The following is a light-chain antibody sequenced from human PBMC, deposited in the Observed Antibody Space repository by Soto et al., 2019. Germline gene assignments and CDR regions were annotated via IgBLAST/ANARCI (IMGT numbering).Light chain of an antibody. CDR2: GAS. V-gene: IGKV3-15*01. CDR3: QQYKIWPT. J-gene: IGKJ1*01. CDR1: QSVSNN. Sequence: EIVLTQSPGTLSLSPGERATLSCRASQSVSNNYLAWYQQKPGKAPRLLIYGASTRATGIPARLSGSGSGTEFTLTIRSLQSEDFAVYFCQQYKIWPTFGQGTKVDIK.